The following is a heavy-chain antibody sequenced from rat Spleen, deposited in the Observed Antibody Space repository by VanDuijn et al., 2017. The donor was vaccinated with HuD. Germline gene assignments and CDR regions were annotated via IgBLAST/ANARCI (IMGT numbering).Heavy chain of an antibody. J-gene: IGHJ4*01. CDR2: ISPSGGST. CDR3: TRVDGYYRTMDA. Sequence: EVQLVESGGGLVQPGRSLKLSCAASGFTFSSFPMAWVRQAPKKGLEWVAYISPSGGSTYYRDSVKGRFTISRDNAKSTLYLEMDSLRSEDTATYYCTRVDGYYRTMDAWGQGTSVTVSS. CDR1: GFTFSSFP. V-gene: IGHV5-46*01. D-gene: IGHD1-12*03.